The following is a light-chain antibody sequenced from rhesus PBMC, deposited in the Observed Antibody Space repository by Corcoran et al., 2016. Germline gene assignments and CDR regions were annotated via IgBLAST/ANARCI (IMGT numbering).Light chain of an antibody. Sequence: DIQMTQSPSSLSASVGDTVTITCQASQGISKYLAWYQLKPGKAPKILIYDASTLQSGVPSRFRGSGSGTEFTLTISSLQPEDFASYYCKLHNSYPLTFGGGTKVAIK. J-gene: IGKJ4*01. CDR3: KLHNSYPLT. CDR2: DAS. V-gene: IGKV1-25*01. CDR1: QGISKY.